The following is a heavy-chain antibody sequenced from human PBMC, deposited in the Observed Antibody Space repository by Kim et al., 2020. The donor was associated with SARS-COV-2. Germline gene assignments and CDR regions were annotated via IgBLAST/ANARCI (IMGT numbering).Heavy chain of an antibody. D-gene: IGHD3-3*01. V-gene: IGHV4-59*13. J-gene: IGHJ6*02. CDR3: ARDMDFWSGPYYYGMDV. CDR2: IYYSGST. Sequence: SETLSLTCTVSGGSISSYYWSWIRQPPGKGLEWIGYIYYSGSTNYNPSLKSRVTISVDTSKNQFSLKLSSVTAADTAVYYCARDMDFWSGPYYYGMDVWGQGATVTVSS. CDR1: GGSISSYY.